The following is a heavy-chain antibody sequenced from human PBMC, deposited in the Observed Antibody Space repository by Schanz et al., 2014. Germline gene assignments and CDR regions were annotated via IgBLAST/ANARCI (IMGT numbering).Heavy chain of an antibody. J-gene: IGHJ3*02. CDR2: INGYNGST. CDR3: ARNIIATARAYDI. D-gene: IGHD6-13*01. Sequence: QVQLVQSGAEVKKPGASVKVSCEASRYTFTSYGISWVRQAPGQGLEWMGWINGYNGSTLYAQKFKGIVTLTTDTSTSTAYMELRSLRSDDTAVYYCARNIIATARAYDIWGQGTMVTVSS. V-gene: IGHV1-18*01. CDR1: RYTFTSYG.